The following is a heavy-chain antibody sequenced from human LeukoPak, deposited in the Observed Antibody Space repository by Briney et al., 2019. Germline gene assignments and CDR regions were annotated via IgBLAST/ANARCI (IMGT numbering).Heavy chain of an antibody. V-gene: IGHV4-4*07. Sequence: PSETLSLTCTVSGGSISSYYWSWIRQPAGKGLEWIGRIYTNGSTNYNPSLKSRVTMSVDTSKNQFSLKLSSVTAADTAVYYCARDVMYGSGWYGNFDYWGQGTLVTVSS. CDR2: IYTNGST. J-gene: IGHJ4*02. D-gene: IGHD6-19*01. CDR3: ARDVMYGSGWYGNFDY. CDR1: GGSISSYY.